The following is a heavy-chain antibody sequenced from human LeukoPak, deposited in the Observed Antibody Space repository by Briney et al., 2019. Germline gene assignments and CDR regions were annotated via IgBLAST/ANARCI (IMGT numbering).Heavy chain of an antibody. CDR1: GGSISSGGYS. V-gene: IGHV4-30-2*01. Sequence: KPSETLSLTCAVSGGSISSGGYSWSWIRQPPGKGLEWIGYIYHSGSTYYNPSLKSRVTISVGRSKNQFSLKLSSVTAADTAVYYCARGTYYYDSSGYYFDYWGQGTLVTVSS. D-gene: IGHD3-22*01. CDR3: ARGTYYYDSSGYYFDY. J-gene: IGHJ4*02. CDR2: IYHSGST.